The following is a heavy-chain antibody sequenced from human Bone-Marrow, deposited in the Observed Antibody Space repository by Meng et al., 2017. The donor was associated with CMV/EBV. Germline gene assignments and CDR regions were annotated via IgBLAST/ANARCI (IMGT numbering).Heavy chain of an antibody. CDR2: IIPILGIT. CDR1: GGTFSSYA. CDR3: AREDSSSWYGGLTWFDP. D-gene: IGHD6-13*01. V-gene: IGHV1-69*10. Sequence: SVKVSCKASGGTFSSYAISWVRQAPGQGLEWMGGIIPILGITSYAQNFQGRVTITADKSTTTAYMELSSLRSEDTAVYYCAREDSSSWYGGLTWFDPWGQGTLVTVSS. J-gene: IGHJ5*02.